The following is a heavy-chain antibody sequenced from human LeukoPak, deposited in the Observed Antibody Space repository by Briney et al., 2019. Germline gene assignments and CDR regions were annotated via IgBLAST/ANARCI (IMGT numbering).Heavy chain of an antibody. J-gene: IGHJ3*02. CDR2: IKQDGSEK. CDR1: GFTFSSYW. D-gene: IGHD2-2*01. CDR3: ATHCSSVSCSLATFDI. Sequence: GGSLRLSCAASGFTFSSYWMSWVRQAPGKGLEWVANIKQDGSEKYYVGSVRGRFTISRDNARTSLYLQMNSLRAEDTAVYYCATHCSSVSCSLATFDIWGQGTMVTVSS. V-gene: IGHV3-7*01.